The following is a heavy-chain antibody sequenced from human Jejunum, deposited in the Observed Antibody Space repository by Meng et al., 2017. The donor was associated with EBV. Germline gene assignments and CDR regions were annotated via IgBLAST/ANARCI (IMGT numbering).Heavy chain of an antibody. CDR1: VGSFSGYY. Sequence: LQQWGDGLFRPTEPPSLTGAVYVGSFSGYYWSWVRQPPGRDLEYIGEVHFSGITNYTPSLKSRVTMSVDASKNQFSLRLTSVTAADTAVYYCARRTGDYVVGYWGQGTLVTVSS. CDR2: VHFSGIT. CDR3: ARRTGDYVVGY. D-gene: IGHD2-8*02. V-gene: IGHV4-34*02. J-gene: IGHJ4*02.